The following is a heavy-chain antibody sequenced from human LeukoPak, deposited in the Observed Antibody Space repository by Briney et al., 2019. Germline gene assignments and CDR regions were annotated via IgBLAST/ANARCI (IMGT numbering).Heavy chain of an antibody. V-gene: IGHV3-21*01. CDR2: ITSSSSYI. Sequence: GGSLRLSCAASGFTFSSYAMSWVRQAPGKGLQWVSSITSSSSYIYYADSVKGRFTISRDNAKNSLYLQMNSLRAEDTAVYYCARHVVAVGFDYWGQGTLVTVSS. D-gene: IGHD3-22*01. CDR1: GFTFSSYA. J-gene: IGHJ4*02. CDR3: ARHVVAVGFDY.